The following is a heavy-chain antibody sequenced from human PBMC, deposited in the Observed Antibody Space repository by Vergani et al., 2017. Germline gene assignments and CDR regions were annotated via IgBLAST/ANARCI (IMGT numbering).Heavy chain of an antibody. J-gene: IGHJ4*02. CDR1: GATFRSIT. D-gene: IGHD3-10*01. CDR3: ATEKMVRGVIDY. Sequence: QVQLVQSGAEVKKPGSSVKVSCKASGATFRSITISWVRQAPGQGLEWMGRIIPILGIANYAQKFQGRVTITADKSTSTAYMELSSLRSEDTAVYYCATEKMVRGVIDYWGQGTLVTVSS. CDR2: IIPILGIA. V-gene: IGHV1-69*09.